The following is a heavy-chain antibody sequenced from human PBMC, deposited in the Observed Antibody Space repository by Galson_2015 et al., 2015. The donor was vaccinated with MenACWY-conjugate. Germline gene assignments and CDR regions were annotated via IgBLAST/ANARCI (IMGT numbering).Heavy chain of an antibody. J-gene: IGHJ6*03. CDR1: GFTFTGYE. D-gene: IGHD5-18*01. CDR2: ISKSGSPI. V-gene: IGHV3-48*03. Sequence: SLRLSCAASGFTFTGYEFNWVRQAPGKGLEWLSYISKSGSPIYYAGSVKGRFTISRDNIKKSLFLEMNSLRAGDTGVYYCARVGTWIHQYFYYMDVWGKGTTVTVSS. CDR3: ARVGTWIHQYFYYMDV.